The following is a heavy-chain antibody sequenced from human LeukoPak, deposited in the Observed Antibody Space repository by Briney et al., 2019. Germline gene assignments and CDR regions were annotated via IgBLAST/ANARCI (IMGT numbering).Heavy chain of an antibody. CDR3: ARVVRGSSGYRYYFDY. Sequence: ASVKVSCKASGYTFTSYTMNWVRQAPGQGLEWMGWINTNTGNPTYAQGFTGRIVFSLDTSVSTAYLQISSLKAEDAAVYYCARVVRGSSGYRYYFDYWGQGTLVTVSS. D-gene: IGHD3-22*01. V-gene: IGHV7-4-1*02. J-gene: IGHJ4*02. CDR2: INTNTGNP. CDR1: GYTFTSYT.